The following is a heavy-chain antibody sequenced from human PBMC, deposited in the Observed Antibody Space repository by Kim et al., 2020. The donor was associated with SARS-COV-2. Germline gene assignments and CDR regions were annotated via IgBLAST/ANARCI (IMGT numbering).Heavy chain of an antibody. V-gene: IGHV3-30*18. D-gene: IGHD5-18*01. CDR1: GFTFSSYG. J-gene: IGHJ4*02. Sequence: GGSLRLSCAASGFTFSSYGMHWVRQAPGKGLEWVAVISYDGSNKYYADSVKGRFTISRDNSKNTLYLQMNSLRAEDTAVYYCAKDRGGYSYGPYFEYWGQGTLVTVSS. CDR3: AKDRGGYSYGPYFEY. CDR2: ISYDGSNK.